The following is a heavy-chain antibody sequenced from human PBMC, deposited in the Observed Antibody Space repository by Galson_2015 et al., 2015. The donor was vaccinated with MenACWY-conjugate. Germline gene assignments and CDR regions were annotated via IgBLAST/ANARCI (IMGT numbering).Heavy chain of an antibody. Sequence: CAISGDSVSSHSAAWNWIRQSPSRGLEWLGRTYYRSKWYNDYAVSVKSRITINPDTSKNQFSLQLNSVTPEDTAVYYCARGPFPNWRYNWFDPWGQGTLVTVSS. CDR1: GDSVSSHSAA. V-gene: IGHV6-1*01. D-gene: IGHD7-27*01. CDR2: TYYRSKWYN. CDR3: ARGPFPNWRYNWFDP. J-gene: IGHJ5*02.